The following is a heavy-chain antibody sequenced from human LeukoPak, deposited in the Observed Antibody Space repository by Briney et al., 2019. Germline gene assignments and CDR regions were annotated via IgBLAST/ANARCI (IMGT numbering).Heavy chain of an antibody. CDR2: IYHSGNT. Sequence: SETLSLTCTVSNYSISSGYYWAWIRQPPGKGLEWIGNIYHSGNTYYNPALKSRVTISVDTSKNQFSLKLSSVTAADTAVYYCARHRSGWLQSSFDYWAREPWSPSPQ. CDR3: ARHRSGWLQSSFDY. J-gene: IGHJ4*02. CDR1: NYSISSGYY. D-gene: IGHD5-24*01. V-gene: IGHV4-38-2*02.